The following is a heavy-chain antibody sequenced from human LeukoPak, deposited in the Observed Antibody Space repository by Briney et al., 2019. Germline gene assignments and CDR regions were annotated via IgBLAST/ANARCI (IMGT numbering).Heavy chain of an antibody. Sequence: SETLSLTCTVSSGSISSDYWSWIRQSPGKGLEWIGSTYYSGSGTTNYSPSLKSRVTMSIDRSKSLFSLRLSSVTAADTAVYYCARDMSQKWFYYWGQGALVTVSS. CDR2: TYYSGSGTT. CDR1: SGSISSDY. V-gene: IGHV4-59*01. D-gene: IGHD3-22*01. CDR3: ARDMSQKWFYY. J-gene: IGHJ4*02.